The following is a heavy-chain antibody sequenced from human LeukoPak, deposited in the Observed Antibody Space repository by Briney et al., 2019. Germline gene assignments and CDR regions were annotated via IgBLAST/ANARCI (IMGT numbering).Heavy chain of an antibody. D-gene: IGHD5-18*01. CDR1: GFTFSTYW. V-gene: IGHV3-30-3*01. CDR3: ARGRYSYGRGYFDY. Sequence: PGGSLRLSCAASGFTFSTYWMHWIRQAPGKGLEWVAVISDDGSNKYYADPVKGRFTISRDLSKNTLYLQMNSLRAEDTAVYYCARGRYSYGRGYFDYWGQGTLVTVSS. J-gene: IGHJ4*02. CDR2: ISDDGSNK.